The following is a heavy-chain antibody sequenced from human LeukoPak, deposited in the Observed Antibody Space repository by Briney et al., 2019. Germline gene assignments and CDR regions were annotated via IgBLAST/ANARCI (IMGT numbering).Heavy chain of an antibody. CDR2: IYSGGGST. CDR1: GFAVGSNY. J-gene: IGHJ3*02. CDR3: AKERYDAFDI. V-gene: IGHV3-53*01. Sequence: PGGSLRLSCAASGFAVGSNYMSWVRQTPARGLEWVSVIYSGGGSTFYAASVKGRFTISTDNSKNTLYLQMNSLRAEDTAVYYCAKERYDAFDIWGQGTMVTVSS.